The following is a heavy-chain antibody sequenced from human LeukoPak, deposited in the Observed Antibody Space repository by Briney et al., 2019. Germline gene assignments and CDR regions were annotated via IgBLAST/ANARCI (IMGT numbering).Heavy chain of an antibody. CDR3: ARDNAETGAKTDYYYYYYGMDV. V-gene: IGHV1-3*01. CDR2: INAGNGNT. D-gene: IGHD7-27*01. Sequence: GASVKVSCKASGYTFTSYAMHWVRQAPGQRLEWMGWINAGNGNTKYSQKFQGRVTITRDTSASTAYMELSSLRSEDTAVYYCARDNAETGAKTDYYYYYYGMDVWGQGTTVTVSS. CDR1: GYTFTSYA. J-gene: IGHJ6*02.